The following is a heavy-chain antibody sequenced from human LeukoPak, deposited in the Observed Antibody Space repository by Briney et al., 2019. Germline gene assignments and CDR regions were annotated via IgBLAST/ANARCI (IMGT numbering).Heavy chain of an antibody. D-gene: IGHD2-15*01. CDR3: ARRYCRDGSCSGAMDV. CDR1: GFTFSTYS. V-gene: IGHV3-30*04. CDR2: ISYDGKTI. J-gene: IGHJ6*02. Sequence: GRSLRLSCAASGFTFSTYSMHWVRQAPGKGLEWVAVISYDGKTIFDADSVKGRFTISRDNSKNTLYLQMDSLRDEDTAAYYCARRYCRDGSCSGAMDVWGQGTTVTVSS.